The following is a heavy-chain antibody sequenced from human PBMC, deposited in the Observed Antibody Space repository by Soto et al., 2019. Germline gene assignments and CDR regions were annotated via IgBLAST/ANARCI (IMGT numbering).Heavy chain of an antibody. V-gene: IGHV4-59*08. Sequence: SETLSLTCTVSGGSISSYYWSWIRQPPGKGLEWIGYIYYSGSTNYNPSLKSRVTISVDTSKNQFSLKLSSVTAADTAVYYCARAYSSSWKVDPWGQGTLVTVSS. J-gene: IGHJ5*02. CDR3: ARAYSSSWKVDP. D-gene: IGHD6-13*01. CDR1: GGSISSYY. CDR2: IYYSGST.